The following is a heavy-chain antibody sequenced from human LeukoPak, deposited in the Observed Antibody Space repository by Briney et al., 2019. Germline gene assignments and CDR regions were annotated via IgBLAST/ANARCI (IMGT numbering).Heavy chain of an antibody. D-gene: IGHD3-9*01. CDR1: GYRFTSYW. CDR2: IYPGDSDT. J-gene: IGHJ6*03. V-gene: IGHV5-51*01. Sequence: GESLKITCKGSGYRFTSYWIGWVRQMPGKGLEWMGIIYPGDSDTRYSPSFEGQVTISVDKSISTAYLQWSSLKASDTAMYYCALYLDRAYYYMDVWGKGTTVTVSS. CDR3: ALYLDRAYYYMDV.